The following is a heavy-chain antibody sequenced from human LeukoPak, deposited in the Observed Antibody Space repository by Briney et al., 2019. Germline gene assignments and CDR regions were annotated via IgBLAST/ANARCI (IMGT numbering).Heavy chain of an antibody. CDR2: ISAYNGNT. V-gene: IGHV1-18*01. CDR1: GYTFTNYG. Sequence: GASVKVSCKASGYTFTNYGISWVRQAPGQGLEWMGWISAYNGNTNYSQKFQGRVTMTTDTSTSTAYMELRSLRSDDTAVYYCARGRDYGDYNTQDLFVYWGQGTLVTVSS. CDR3: ARGRDYGDYNTQDLFVY. J-gene: IGHJ4*02. D-gene: IGHD4-17*01.